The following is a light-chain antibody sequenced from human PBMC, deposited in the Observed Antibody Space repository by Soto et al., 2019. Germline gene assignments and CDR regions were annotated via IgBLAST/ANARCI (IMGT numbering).Light chain of an antibody. J-gene: IGKJ4*01. CDR1: ESVGSN. Sequence: EVVMTQSPATLSLSPGEGATLSCRASESVGSNLAWYQQKPGHAPRLLIYGASTRATGVPARFSGSGSGTEYTLTISSLQSEDFAIYYCQQYNNWPPLTFGGGTKVEIK. CDR3: QQYNNWPPLT. V-gene: IGKV3-15*01. CDR2: GAS.